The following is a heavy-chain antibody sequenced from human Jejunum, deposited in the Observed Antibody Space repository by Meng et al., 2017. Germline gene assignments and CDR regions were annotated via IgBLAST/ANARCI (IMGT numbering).Heavy chain of an antibody. Sequence: GQLKERGRGMVKPSGSLAITCAVSGESIGSEKGGGGVGQAPGKGPEWMGDILRTGTSNYSTYLRSRVAIYMDKSKNQCSLSLNSVTAADTAVYYCARKRGTYSTGHFPHFDYRGQGTLVTVSS. CDR2: ILRTGTS. CDR1: GESIGSEKG. V-gene: IGHV4-4*02. J-gene: IGHJ4*02. D-gene: IGHD6-19*01. CDR3: ARKRGTYSTGHFPHFDY.